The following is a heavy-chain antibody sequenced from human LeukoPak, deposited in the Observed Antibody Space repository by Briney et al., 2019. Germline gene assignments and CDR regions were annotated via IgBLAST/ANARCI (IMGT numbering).Heavy chain of an antibody. V-gene: IGHV4-59*01. CDR3: ASRRVGATVIDY. CDR1: GGSISSYY. CDR2: IYYSGST. D-gene: IGHD1-26*01. Sequence: PSETLSLTCTVSGGSISSYYWSWIRQPPGKGLEWIGYIYYSGSTSYNPSLKSRVTISVDTSKNQFSLKLSSVTAADTAVYYCASRRVGATVIDYWGQGTLVTVSS. J-gene: IGHJ4*02.